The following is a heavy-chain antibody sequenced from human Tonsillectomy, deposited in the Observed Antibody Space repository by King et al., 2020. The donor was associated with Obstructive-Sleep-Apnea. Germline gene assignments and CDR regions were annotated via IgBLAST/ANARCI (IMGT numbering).Heavy chain of an antibody. J-gene: IGHJ6*02. D-gene: IGHD3-9*01. V-gene: IGHV5-51*01. CDR3: ATLYYDILVGPFGMDV. Sequence: VQLVESGAEVKKPGESLKISCKGSGYSFIRYWIGWVRQMPGKGLEWMGIIYPGDSETRYSPSFQGQVTISADKSTSTAYLQWSSLKASDTAMYYCATLYYDILVGPFGMDVWGQGTTVTVSS. CDR2: IYPGDSET. CDR1: GYSFIRYW.